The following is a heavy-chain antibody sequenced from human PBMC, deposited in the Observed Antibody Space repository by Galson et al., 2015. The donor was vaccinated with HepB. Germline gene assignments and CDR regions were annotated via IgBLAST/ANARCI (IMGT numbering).Heavy chain of an antibody. D-gene: IGHD1-26*01. Sequence: SLRLSCAASGFTFSSYGMHWVRQAPGKGLEWVAVISYDGSNKYYADSVKGRFTISRDNSKNTLYLQMNSLRAEDTAVYYCAKGGWSDYVLFVTHYFDYWGQGTLVTVSS. J-gene: IGHJ4*02. CDR3: AKGGWSDYVLFVTHYFDY. V-gene: IGHV3-30*18. CDR2: ISYDGSNK. CDR1: GFTFSSYG.